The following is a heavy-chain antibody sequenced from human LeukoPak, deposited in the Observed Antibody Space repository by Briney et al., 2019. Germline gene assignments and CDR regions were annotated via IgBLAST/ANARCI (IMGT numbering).Heavy chain of an antibody. D-gene: IGHD3-22*01. Sequence: ASVKVSCKASGGTFSSYAISWVRQAPGQGLEWMGGIIPIFGTANYAQKFQGRVTITADKSTSTAYMELSSLRSEDTAVYYCASAGLSSGYYYGWNYWGQGTLVTVSS. J-gene: IGHJ4*02. CDR3: ASAGLSSGYYYGWNY. CDR1: GGTFSSYA. CDR2: IIPIFGTA. V-gene: IGHV1-69*06.